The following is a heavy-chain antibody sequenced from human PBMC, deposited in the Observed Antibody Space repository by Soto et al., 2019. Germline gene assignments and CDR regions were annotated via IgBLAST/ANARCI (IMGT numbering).Heavy chain of an antibody. CDR3: ARDKITGLFDY. Sequence: PSETLSLTCAVYGGSFSGYYSTWFRQPPGTGLEWIGEINHSGSTNYNPSLKSRVTISVDTSKNQFSLKLTSVTAADTAVYYCARDKITGLFDYWGQGTLVTSPQ. D-gene: IGHD2-8*02. CDR2: INHSGST. V-gene: IGHV4-34*01. J-gene: IGHJ4*02. CDR1: GGSFSGYY.